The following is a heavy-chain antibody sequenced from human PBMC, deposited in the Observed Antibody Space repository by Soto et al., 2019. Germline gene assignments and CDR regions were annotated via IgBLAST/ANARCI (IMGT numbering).Heavy chain of an antibody. Sequence: ASVKVSCKTSGYTFSNYGITWVRQAPGQPLEWLGWISLYIDATNYAQKFQGRVSMTTDASSTTAYMELRSLRSDDTAVYYCARVVPGADAWFGPWGQGTLVTV. D-gene: IGHD2-2*01. CDR3: ARVVPGADAWFGP. CDR2: ISLYIDAT. CDR1: GYTFSNYG. J-gene: IGHJ5*02. V-gene: IGHV1-18*01.